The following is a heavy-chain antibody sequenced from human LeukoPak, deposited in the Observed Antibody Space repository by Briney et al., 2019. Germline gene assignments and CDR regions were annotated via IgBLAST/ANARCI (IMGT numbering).Heavy chain of an antibody. CDR2: IYYSGST. CDR1: GGSISSYY. D-gene: IGHD3-22*01. J-gene: IGHJ3*02. CDR3: ARSPITMIPIDAFDI. Sequence: SETLSLTCTVSGGSISSYYCSWIRQPPGKGREWVGYIYYSGSTHYNPYLKSRVTISVDTSKNQFSLKLSSVTAADTALYYSARSPITMIPIDAFDIWGQRTMVTVSS. V-gene: IGHV4-59*12.